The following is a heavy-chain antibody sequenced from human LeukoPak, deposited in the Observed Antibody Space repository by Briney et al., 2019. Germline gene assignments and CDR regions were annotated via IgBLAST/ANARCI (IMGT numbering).Heavy chain of an antibody. J-gene: IGHJ4*02. V-gene: IGHV3-21*01. CDR1: GFTFSSSN. CDR2: ISSSSTYI. D-gene: IGHD1-26*01. CDR3: AKYSGTYRDY. Sequence: GGSLRLSCAASGFTFSSSNMNWVRRAPGRGLEWVSSISSSSTYIFYADSVKGRFTISRDNAKNSLYLQMNSLRAEDTAVYYCAKYSGTYRDYWGQGILVTVSS.